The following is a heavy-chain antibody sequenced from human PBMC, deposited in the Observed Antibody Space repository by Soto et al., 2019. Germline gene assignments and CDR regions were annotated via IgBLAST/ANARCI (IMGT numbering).Heavy chain of an antibody. Sequence: QVQVVQSGAEFKKPGASVKVSCKASGYTFTNYDINWMRQASGQGLEWMGWMNANSGNAAYAQKFQGRVTMTRNTSTSTAYMELSSLRSEDTAVFYCARSRRNCTNGVCYNFYGMDVWGQGTTVTVSS. V-gene: IGHV1-8*01. J-gene: IGHJ6*02. CDR3: ARSRRNCTNGVCYNFYGMDV. CDR1: GYTFTNYD. CDR2: MNANSGNA. D-gene: IGHD2-8*01.